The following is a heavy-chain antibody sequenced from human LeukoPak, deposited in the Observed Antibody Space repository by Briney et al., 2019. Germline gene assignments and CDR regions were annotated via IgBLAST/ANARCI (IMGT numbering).Heavy chain of an antibody. Sequence: TSETLSLTCAVYGDSFSGYYWSWIRQPPGKGLEWIAEINHRGTTHYNPSLKSRVNISADTSKNQFSLHLDSVTAADTAVYYCARSWAGMYYPFYYFDYWGQGTLVSVSS. CDR2: INHRGTT. J-gene: IGHJ4*02. D-gene: IGHD1-26*01. V-gene: IGHV4-34*01. CDR1: GDSFSGYY. CDR3: ARSWAGMYYPFYYFDY.